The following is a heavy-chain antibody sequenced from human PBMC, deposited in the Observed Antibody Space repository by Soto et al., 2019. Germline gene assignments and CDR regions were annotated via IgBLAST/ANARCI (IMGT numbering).Heavy chain of an antibody. V-gene: IGHV4-30-4*01. D-gene: IGHD6-13*01. J-gene: IGHJ4*02. Sequence: QVQLQESGPGLVKPSQTLSLTCTVSGGSISSGDYYWSWIRQPPGKGLEWIGYIDSSGSTYYNPSLKSRVTRSVDTSKNQFSLKLSSVTAADTAVYYCARVGAAAGTISSYYFDYWGQGTLVTVSS. CDR1: GGSISSGDYY. CDR3: ARVGAAAGTISSYYFDY. CDR2: IDSSGST.